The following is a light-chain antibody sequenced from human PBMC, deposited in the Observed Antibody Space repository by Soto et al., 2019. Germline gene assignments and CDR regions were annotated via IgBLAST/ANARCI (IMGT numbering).Light chain of an antibody. CDR2: KAS. CDR1: QSIDSW. CDR3: QQYNSSFRT. Sequence: DIQMTQSPSTLSASVGDRVTITCRASQSIDSWLAWYQQRPGRAPKLLIFKASSLESGVPLRFSGSGSGTDFTLTISSLQPDDFATYYCQQYNSSFRTFRQGTKVEMK. V-gene: IGKV1-5*03. J-gene: IGKJ1*01.